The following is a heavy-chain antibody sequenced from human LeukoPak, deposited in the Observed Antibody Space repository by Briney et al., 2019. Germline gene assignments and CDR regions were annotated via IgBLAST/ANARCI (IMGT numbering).Heavy chain of an antibody. CDR1: GFTFSSYS. Sequence: GRSLRLSCAASGFTFSSYSMNWVRQAPGKGLEWVSSISSSSSYIYYADSVKGRFTISRDNAKNSLYLQMNSLRAEDTAVYYCARVGGSYYTIDYWGQGTLVTVSS. CDR2: ISSSSSYI. V-gene: IGHV3-21*04. CDR3: ARVGGSYYTIDY. J-gene: IGHJ4*02. D-gene: IGHD1-26*01.